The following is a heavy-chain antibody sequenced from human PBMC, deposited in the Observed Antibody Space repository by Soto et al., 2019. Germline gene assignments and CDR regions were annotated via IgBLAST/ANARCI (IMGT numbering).Heavy chain of an antibody. CDR2: ISWDGGST. Sequence: GGSLRLSCAASGFTFDDYTMHWVRQAPGKGLEWVSLISWDGGSTYYADSVKGRFTISRDNSKNSLYLQMNSLRTEDTALYYCAKGFLTYYYDSSGYQDAFDIWGQGTMVTVSS. CDR3: AKGFLTYYYDSSGYQDAFDI. V-gene: IGHV3-43*01. D-gene: IGHD3-22*01. J-gene: IGHJ3*02. CDR1: GFTFDDYT.